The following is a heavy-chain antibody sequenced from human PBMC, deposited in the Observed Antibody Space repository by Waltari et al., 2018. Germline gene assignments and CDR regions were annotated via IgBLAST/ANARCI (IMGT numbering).Heavy chain of an antibody. V-gene: IGHV3-23*01. J-gene: IGHJ4*02. D-gene: IGHD6-6*01. CDR1: GCPFSSYA. Sequence: EVQLLESGGGLVQPGGSLRLSCAASGCPFSSYAMSWLRQAPGKGREWVSAISGSGGSTYYADSVKGRFTISRDNSKNTLYLQMNSLRAEDTAVYYCAKALSIAARFAFDYWGQGTLVTVSS. CDR2: ISGSGGST. CDR3: AKALSIAARFAFDY.